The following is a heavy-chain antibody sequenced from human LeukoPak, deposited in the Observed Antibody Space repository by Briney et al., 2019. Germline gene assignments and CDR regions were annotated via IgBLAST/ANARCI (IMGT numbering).Heavy chain of an antibody. J-gene: IGHJ4*02. V-gene: IGHV1-46*01. Sequence: GASVRVSCKASGYTFTGYYMHWVRQAPGQGLEWMGIINPSGGSTSYAQKFQGRVTMTRDMSTSTVYMELSSLRSEDTAVYYCARDRPPHYYGSGSYVSFDYWGQGTLVTVSS. D-gene: IGHD3-10*01. CDR2: INPSGGST. CDR3: ARDRPPHYYGSGSYVSFDY. CDR1: GYTFTGYY.